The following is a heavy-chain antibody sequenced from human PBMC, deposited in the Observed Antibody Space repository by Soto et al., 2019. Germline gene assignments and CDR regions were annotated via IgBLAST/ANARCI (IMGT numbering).Heavy chain of an antibody. CDR2: ISYDGSNK. Sequence: GGSLRLSCAASGFTFSSYGMHWVRQAPGKGLEWVAVISYDGSNKYYADSVKVRFTISRDNSKNTLYLQMNSLRAEDTAVYYCAKAPRGSGWPVGDHFHXWGQVTMVTVSX. D-gene: IGHD6-19*01. CDR3: AKAPRGSGWPVGDHFHX. J-gene: IGHJ4*02. V-gene: IGHV3-30*18. CDR1: GFTFSSYG.